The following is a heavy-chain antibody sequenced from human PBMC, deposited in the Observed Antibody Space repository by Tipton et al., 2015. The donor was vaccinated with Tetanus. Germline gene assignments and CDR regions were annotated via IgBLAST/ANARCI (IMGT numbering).Heavy chain of an antibody. CDR1: GFTFDDFA. D-gene: IGHD4-17*01. V-gene: IGHV3-9*01. Sequence: RSLRLSCAASGFTFDDFAMHWVRQAPGKGLEWVSGISWNSGSIGCADSVKGRFTISRDNAKNSLYLQMNSLRAEDTALYYCAKEYGVDYGDLKGHFDYWGQGTLVTVSS. CDR3: AKEYGVDYGDLKGHFDY. CDR2: ISWNSGSI. J-gene: IGHJ4*02.